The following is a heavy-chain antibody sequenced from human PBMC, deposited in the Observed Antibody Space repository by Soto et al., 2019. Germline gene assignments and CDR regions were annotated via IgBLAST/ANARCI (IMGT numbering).Heavy chain of an antibody. CDR3: ARLTYYDSTGYFDY. CDR2: IYYSGST. CDR1: GGSISSYY. J-gene: IGHJ4*02. V-gene: IGHV4-59*01. D-gene: IGHD3-22*01. Sequence: LETLSLTCTVSGGSISSYYWAWIRQPPGRGREWIGYIYYSGSTNYNPSLKSRVTISVGTSKNRFSLKLSSVTAADTAMYYCARLTYYDSTGYFDYWGQGTLVTVSS.